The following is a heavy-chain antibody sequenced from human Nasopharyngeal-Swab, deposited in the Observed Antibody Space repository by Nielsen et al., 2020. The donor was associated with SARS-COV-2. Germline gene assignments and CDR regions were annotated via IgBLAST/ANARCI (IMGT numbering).Heavy chain of an antibody. CDR1: GFTFISYA. J-gene: IGHJ6*03. V-gene: IGHV3-23*01. D-gene: IGHD2/OR15-2a*01. CDR3: AKDTTYFHYMDV. CDR2: IGASGGRT. Sequence: GESLKISCAASGFTFISYAMSWVRQAPGKGPEWVSTIGASGGRTYYADSVRGRLTISRDDSRSTLYLQMNSLRAEDTAVYYCAKDTTYFHYMDVWGKGTTVTVSS.